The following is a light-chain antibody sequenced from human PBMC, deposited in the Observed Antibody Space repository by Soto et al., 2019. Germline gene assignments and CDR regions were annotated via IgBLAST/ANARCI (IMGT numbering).Light chain of an antibody. V-gene: IGKV1-5*03. CDR2: SAS. CDR1: QSVSGW. Sequence: DIQMTQSPSTLSASVGDRVIITCRASQSVSGWLAWYRQKPGKAPELLIYSASTLETGVPSRFSGSGSGTDFTLTVSGLQREDFATYYCQQYERYPLTFGGGTKVEIK. CDR3: QQYERYPLT. J-gene: IGKJ4*01.